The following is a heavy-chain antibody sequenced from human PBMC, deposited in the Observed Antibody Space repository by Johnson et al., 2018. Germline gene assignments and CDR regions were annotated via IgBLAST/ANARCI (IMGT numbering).Heavy chain of an antibody. D-gene: IGHD1-20*01. V-gene: IGHV3-33*01. J-gene: IGHJ6*02. CDR3: ARELINNWNDCPMDV. CDR1: GFSFSNYG. Sequence: QVQLVESGGGVVQPGRSRRLSCAASGFSFSNYGVHWVRQAPGKGLEWVAFIWYDGSNKYYADSVKGRFTLSRDTSKHTLYLQMNSLRDEDTAVYDCARELINNWNDCPMDVWGQGTTVTVSS. CDR2: IWYDGSNK.